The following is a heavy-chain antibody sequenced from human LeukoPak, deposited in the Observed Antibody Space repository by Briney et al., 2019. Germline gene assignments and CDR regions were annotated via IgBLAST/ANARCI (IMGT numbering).Heavy chain of an antibody. CDR1: GFTFSSYA. D-gene: IGHD5-18*01. CDR3: AKVKAESGYSYGQFDY. CDR2: ISGSGGST. J-gene: IGHJ4*02. Sequence: GGSLRLSCAASGFTFSSYAMSWVRQAPGKGLEWAPAISGSGGSTYYADPVKGRFTISRDNSKNTLYLQMNSLRAEDTAVYYCAKVKAESGYSYGQFDYWGQGTLVTVSS. V-gene: IGHV3-23*01.